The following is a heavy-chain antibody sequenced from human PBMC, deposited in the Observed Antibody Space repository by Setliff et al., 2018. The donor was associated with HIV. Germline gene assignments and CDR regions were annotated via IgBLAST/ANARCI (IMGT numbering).Heavy chain of an antibody. CDR1: AFIFSSYG. Sequence: GGSLRLSCEASAFIFSSYGMHWVRQAPGKGLEWIAFIRYDGSNKYYADSVKGRFTISRDNSKNTLYLQMSSLRDEDTAVYYCVGLRYYADGAWHGGDYWGQGSLVTVSS. V-gene: IGHV3-30*02. J-gene: IGHJ4*02. CDR3: VGLRYYADGAWHGGDY. CDR2: IRYDGSNK. D-gene: IGHD2-8*01.